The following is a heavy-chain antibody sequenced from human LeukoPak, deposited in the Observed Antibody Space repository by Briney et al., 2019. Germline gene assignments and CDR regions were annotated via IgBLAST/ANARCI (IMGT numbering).Heavy chain of an antibody. Sequence: ASVKVSCKASGYTFTSYDINWVRQATGQGLEWMGWMNPNSDNTGYAQKFQGRDTMTRNTSISTAYMELSSLRSEDTAVYYCARGAPGSYCSGGSCPYFDYWGQGTLVTVSS. D-gene: IGHD2-15*01. J-gene: IGHJ4*02. CDR3: ARGAPGSYCSGGSCPYFDY. CDR2: MNPNSDNT. CDR1: GYTFTSYD. V-gene: IGHV1-8*01.